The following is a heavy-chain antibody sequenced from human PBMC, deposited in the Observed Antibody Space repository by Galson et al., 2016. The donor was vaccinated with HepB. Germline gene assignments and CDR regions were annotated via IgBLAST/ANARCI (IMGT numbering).Heavy chain of an antibody. Sequence: SETLSLTCTVPGGSISSSSYYWGWIRQPPGKGLEWIGSIYYSGSTYYNPSLKSRVTISVDTSKNQFSLKLSSVAAADTAVYYCARQPYCSSTSCYNYYFDYWGQGTLVTVSS. J-gene: IGHJ4*02. CDR1: GGSISSSSYY. CDR3: ARQPYCSSTSCYNYYFDY. CDR2: IYYSGST. V-gene: IGHV4-39*01. D-gene: IGHD2-2*02.